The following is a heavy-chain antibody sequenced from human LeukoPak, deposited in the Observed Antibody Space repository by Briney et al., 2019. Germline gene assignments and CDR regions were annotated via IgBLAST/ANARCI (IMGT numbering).Heavy chain of an antibody. D-gene: IGHD3-10*01. CDR3: ARVSDDVRRGYFDY. J-gene: IGHJ4*02. V-gene: IGHV4-59*01. Sequence: PSETLSLTCTVSGGSISSYYWSWIRQPPGQGLEWIGYIYYSGSTNYNPSLKSRVTISVETSKNQFSLKMSSVTAAATAEYCCARVSDDVRRGYFDYWGQGTLVTVSS. CDR2: IYYSGST. CDR1: GGSISSYY.